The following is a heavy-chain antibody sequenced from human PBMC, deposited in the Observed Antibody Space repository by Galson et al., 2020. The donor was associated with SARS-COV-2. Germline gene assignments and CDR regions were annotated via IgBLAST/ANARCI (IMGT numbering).Heavy chain of an antibody. CDR3: ALIYCSGFRCNY. Sequence: ESGPTLVKPTQTLTLTCTFSGFSLTTSGMCVNWIRQPPGKALEWLARTDWDDDKYYSTSLKTRLTISKDTSKNQVVLTMTNMDPVDTATYYCALIYCSGFRCNYWGQGTLVAVSS. J-gene: IGHJ4*02. D-gene: IGHD6-19*01. CDR2: TDWDDDK. V-gene: IGHV2-70*11. CDR1: GFSLTTSGMC.